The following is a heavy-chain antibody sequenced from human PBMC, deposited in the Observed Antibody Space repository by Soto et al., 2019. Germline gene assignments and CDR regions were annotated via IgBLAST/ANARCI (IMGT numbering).Heavy chain of an antibody. CDR1: SYTFTSYG. J-gene: IGHJ4*02. CDR3: ARGGAGCSGGSCYFPDYFDY. V-gene: IGHV1-18*01. CDR2: IGPYNGNT. D-gene: IGHD2-15*01. Sequence: QVQLVQSGAEVKKPGASVKVSCKASSYTFTSYGISWVRQAPGQGLEWMGWIGPYNGNTNYAQNLQDRVTMTTDTSTSTAYMELRSLMSDDTAVYYCARGGAGCSGGSCYFPDYFDYWGQGNLVTVSS.